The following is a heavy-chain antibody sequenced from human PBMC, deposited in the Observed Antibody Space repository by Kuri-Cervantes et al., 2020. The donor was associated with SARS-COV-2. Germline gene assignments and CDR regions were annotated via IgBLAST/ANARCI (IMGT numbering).Heavy chain of an antibody. CDR2: INHSGST. J-gene: IGHJ5*02. CDR1: GGSISGYY. V-gene: IGHV4-34*01. CDR3: ARVVPVGSSQITMIVGRWFDP. Sequence: GSLRLSCTVSGGSISGYYWSWIRQPPGKGLEWIGEINHSGSTNYNPSLKSRVTISVDTSKNQFSLKLSSVTAADTAVYYCARVVPVGSSQITMIVGRWFDPWGQGTLVTVSS. D-gene: IGHD3-22*01.